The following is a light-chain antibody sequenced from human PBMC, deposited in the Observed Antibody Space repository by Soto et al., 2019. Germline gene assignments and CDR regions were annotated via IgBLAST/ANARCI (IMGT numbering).Light chain of an antibody. CDR1: QSISSW. Sequence: DIQMTQSPSTLSASVGDRVTITCRASQSISSWLAWYQQKPGKAPKLLIYKASSLESGVPSRFIGSGSGTEFTLTINSLQPEDFATYYCQRLNTSPLTFGGGTKVDIK. J-gene: IGKJ4*01. CDR3: QRLNTSPLT. CDR2: KAS. V-gene: IGKV1-5*03.